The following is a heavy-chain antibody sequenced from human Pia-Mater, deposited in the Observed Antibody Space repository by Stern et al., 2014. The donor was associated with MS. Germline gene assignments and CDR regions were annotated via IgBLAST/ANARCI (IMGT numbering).Heavy chain of an antibody. Sequence: EVQLVESVAELIRPGESLKISCKGSGYKFSIYWIAWVRQMPGKGLEWMGIIYPGDSETRYSPSFQGQVTMSADKSTSPAYLQWSSLNASDTAMYFCARQTTAWASDVWGQGTLVTVSS. CDR1: GYKFSIYW. D-gene: IGHD1-14*01. CDR2: IYPGDSET. CDR3: ARQTTAWASDV. J-gene: IGHJ4*02. V-gene: IGHV5-51*01.